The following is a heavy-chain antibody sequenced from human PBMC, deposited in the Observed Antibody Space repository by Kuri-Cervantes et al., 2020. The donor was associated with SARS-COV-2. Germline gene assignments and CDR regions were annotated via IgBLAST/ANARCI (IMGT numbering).Heavy chain of an antibody. V-gene: IGHV2-26*01. CDR1: GFSLSNARMG. J-gene: IGHJ4*02. Sequence: SGPTLVKPTETLTLTCTVSGFSLSNARMGVSWIRQPPGKALEWLAHIFSNDEKSYSTSLKSRLTISKDTSKSQVVLTMTNMDPVDTATYYRARITADFWSGYYFDYWGQGTLVTVSS. D-gene: IGHD3-3*01. CDR2: IFSNDEK. CDR3: ARITADFWSGYYFDY.